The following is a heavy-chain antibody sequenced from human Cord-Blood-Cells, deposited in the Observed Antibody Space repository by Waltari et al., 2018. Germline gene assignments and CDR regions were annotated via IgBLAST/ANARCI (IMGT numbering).Heavy chain of an antibody. Sequence: EVQLVETGGGLIQPGGSLRLSCAASGFTVSSNYMSWVRQAPGKGLGCVSVIYRGGRQYDADPGKGRFTIARDNSKNTLYLQMNSLRAEDTAVYYCARGEEVGSSSWYFDYWGQGTLVTVSS. V-gene: IGHV3-53*02. CDR3: ARGEEVGSSSWYFDY. D-gene: IGHD6-13*01. CDR1: GFTVSSNY. CDR2: IYRGGRQ. J-gene: IGHJ4*02.